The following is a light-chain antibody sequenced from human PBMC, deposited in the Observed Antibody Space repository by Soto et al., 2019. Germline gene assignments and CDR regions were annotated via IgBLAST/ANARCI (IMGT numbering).Light chain of an antibody. V-gene: IGKV3-20*01. CDR1: QSISNY. CDR3: QHYGTSPFT. CDR2: DAS. J-gene: IGKJ3*01. Sequence: EIVLTQSPGTLSLSPGERATLSCRASQSISNYLAWYQHKPGQAPRLLISDASKRASGVPARFSGSGSGTDFTLTITRLEPEDVAVYYCQHYGTSPFTFGPGTKVEIK.